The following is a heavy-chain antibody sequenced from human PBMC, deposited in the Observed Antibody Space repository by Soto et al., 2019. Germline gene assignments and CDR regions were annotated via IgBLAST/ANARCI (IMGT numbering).Heavy chain of an antibody. Sequence: ASVKVSCKASGYTFTGYYMHWVRQAPGQGLEWMGWMSPKSGGTSIAQKFQGRVTMTRDTSISTAYMEVSRLRSDDTAVYYCARDLHGDDYSDCWGEGTLVTVSS. J-gene: IGHJ4*02. CDR1: GYTFTGYY. CDR2: MSPKSGGT. CDR3: ARDLHGDDYSDC. D-gene: IGHD3-16*01. V-gene: IGHV1-2*02.